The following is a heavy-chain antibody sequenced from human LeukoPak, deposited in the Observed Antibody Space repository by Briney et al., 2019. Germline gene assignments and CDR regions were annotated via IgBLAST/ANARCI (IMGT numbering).Heavy chain of an antibody. CDR2: INSDGSST. D-gene: IGHD2-15*01. J-gene: IGHJ2*01. CDR1: GFTFSSYW. CDR3: ATHSFGWYFDL. Sequence: PGGSLRLSCAASGFTFSSYWMPWVRRAPGKGLVWVSRINSDGSSTSYADSVKGRFTISRDNAKNTLYLQMNSLRAEDTAVYYCATHSFGWYFDLWGRGTLVTVSS. V-gene: IGHV3-74*01.